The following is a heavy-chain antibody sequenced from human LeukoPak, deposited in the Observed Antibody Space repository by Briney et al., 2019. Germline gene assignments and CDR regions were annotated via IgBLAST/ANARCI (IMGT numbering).Heavy chain of an antibody. CDR1: GYSFTNYW. V-gene: IGHV5-51*01. D-gene: IGHD3-3*02. CDR2: IYPGDSDT. Sequence: GESLKISCKGSGYSFTNYWIGWVRQMPGKGLGWMGIIYPGDSDTRYSPSFQGQVTISADKSISTAYLQWSSLKASDTAMYYCARRTLFSIYYFDYWGQGTLVTVSS. CDR3: ARRTLFSIYYFDY. J-gene: IGHJ4*02.